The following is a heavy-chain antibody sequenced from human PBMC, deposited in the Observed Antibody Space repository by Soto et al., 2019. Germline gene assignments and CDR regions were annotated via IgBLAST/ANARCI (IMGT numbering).Heavy chain of an antibody. CDR3: ARDLCSGGSCYYNYYYYMDV. J-gene: IGHJ6*03. CDR2: IWYDGSNK. Sequence: QVQLVESGGGVVQPGRSLRLSCAASGFTFSSYGMHWVRQAPGKGLEWGAGIWYDGSNKYYADSVKGRFTLSRDNSKNTLYLQMNSLRAEDTAVYYCARDLCSGGSCYYNYYYYMDVWGKGTTVTVSS. D-gene: IGHD2-15*01. V-gene: IGHV3-33*01. CDR1: GFTFSSYG.